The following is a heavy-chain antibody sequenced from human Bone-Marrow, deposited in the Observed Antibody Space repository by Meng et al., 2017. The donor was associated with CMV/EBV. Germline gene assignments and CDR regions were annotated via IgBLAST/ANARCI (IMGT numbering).Heavy chain of an antibody. Sequence: SETLSLTCTVSGGSISSGDYYWSWIRQPPGKGLEWIGYIYYSGSTYYNPSLKSRVTISVDTSKNQFSLKLSSVTAADTAVYYCARIEGSPGSALDIWGQGTMVTVSS. J-gene: IGHJ3*02. V-gene: IGHV4-30-4*08. CDR2: IYYSGST. D-gene: IGHD2-2*01. CDR3: ARIEGSPGSALDI. CDR1: GGSISSGDYY.